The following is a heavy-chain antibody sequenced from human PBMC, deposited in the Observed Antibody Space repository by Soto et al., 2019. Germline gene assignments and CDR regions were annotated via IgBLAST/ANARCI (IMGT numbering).Heavy chain of an antibody. CDR2: ISGSGFKK. Sequence: EVVLLESGGGLEQPRGSLRLSCAASGFIFENFGMSWVRQAPGKGLEWISSISGSGFKKYYADSVKGRFTISRDNSKSTVYLELNNLSAEDTAVYHCAKNQGVELVPLATVDWFDPWGQGSVVTVSS. CDR1: GFIFENFG. CDR3: AKNQGVELVPLATVDWFDP. V-gene: IGHV3-23*01. J-gene: IGHJ5*02. D-gene: IGHD1-26*01.